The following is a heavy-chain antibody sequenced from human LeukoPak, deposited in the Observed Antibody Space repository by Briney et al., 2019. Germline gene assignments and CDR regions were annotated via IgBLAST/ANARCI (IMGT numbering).Heavy chain of an antibody. CDR2: IIPIFGTA. V-gene: IGHV1-69*13. J-gene: IGHJ4*02. D-gene: IGHD3-22*01. CDR3: ARDSYYYDSSGYPGRY. Sequence: SVKVSCKASGGTLSSYAISWVRQAPGQGLEWMGGIIPIFGTANYAQKFQGRVTITADESTSTAYMELSSLRSEDTAVYYCARDSYYYDSSGYPGRYWGQGTLVTVSS. CDR1: GGTLSSYA.